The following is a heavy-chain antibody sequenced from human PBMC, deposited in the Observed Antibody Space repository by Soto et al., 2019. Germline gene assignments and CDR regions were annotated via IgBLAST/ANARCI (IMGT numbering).Heavy chain of an antibody. J-gene: IGHJ4*02. V-gene: IGHV4-39*01. CDR1: GGSISSSSYY. Sequence: QLQLQESGPGLVKHSETLSLTCTVSGGSISSSSYYWGWIRQPPGKGLEWIGSIYYSGSTYYNPSLKSPVTISIDTSQNRFALKLTSVPAADTAVYYCARTKPRYSGCWYSDYFACWGQGTLVTVPP. CDR3: ARTKPRYSGCWYSDYFAC. D-gene: IGHD6-19*01. CDR2: IYYSGST.